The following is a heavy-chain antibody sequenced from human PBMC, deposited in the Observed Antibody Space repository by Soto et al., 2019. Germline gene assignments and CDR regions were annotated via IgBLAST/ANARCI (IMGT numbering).Heavy chain of an antibody. Sequence: EVQLVQSGAEVKKPGESLRISCKDSGYSITNYWISWVRQMPGKGLEWMGRIDPSDSYTKYGPSFQGHVTISADKSISTAYLQWSSLKASDTAMYYCARQRRIVGAPNDYWGQGILVTVSS. CDR2: IDPSDSYT. D-gene: IGHD1-26*01. CDR1: GYSITNYW. CDR3: ARQRRIVGAPNDY. V-gene: IGHV5-10-1*01. J-gene: IGHJ4*02.